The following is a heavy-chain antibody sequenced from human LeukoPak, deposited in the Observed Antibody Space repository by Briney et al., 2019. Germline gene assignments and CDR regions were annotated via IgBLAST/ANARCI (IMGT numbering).Heavy chain of an antibody. Sequence: GASVKVSCKASGGTFSSYAISWVRQAPGQGLEWMGGIIPIFGTANYAQKFQGRVTMTRDTSTSTVYMELSSLRSEDTAVYYCAKEMATIRRLGMDVWGQGTTVTVSS. J-gene: IGHJ6*02. CDR1: GGTFSSYA. CDR3: AKEMATIRRLGMDV. CDR2: IIPIFGTA. D-gene: IGHD5-24*01. V-gene: IGHV1-69*05.